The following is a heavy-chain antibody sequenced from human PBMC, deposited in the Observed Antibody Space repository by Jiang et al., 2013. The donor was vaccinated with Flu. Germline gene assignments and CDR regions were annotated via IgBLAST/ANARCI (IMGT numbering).Heavy chain of an antibody. V-gene: IGHV3-64*01. Sequence: VQLLESGGGLVQPGGSLRLSCAASGFTFSSYSMQWVRQAPGKGLEYIASISGNGGSTYHANSVKGRFTISRDNSKNTLYLQMGGVRAEDMAVYYCARAIDVAAAGTIYFQHWGQGTLVTVSS. CDR1: GFTFSSYS. D-gene: IGHD6-13*01. CDR2: ISGNGGST. CDR3: ARAIDVAAAGTIYFQH. J-gene: IGHJ1*01.